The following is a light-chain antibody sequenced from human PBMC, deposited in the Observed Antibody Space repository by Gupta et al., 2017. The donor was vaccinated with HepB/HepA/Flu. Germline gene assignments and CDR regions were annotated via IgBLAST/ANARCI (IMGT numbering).Light chain of an antibody. CDR3: QSYDSSLSSSNVV. V-gene: IGLV1-40*01. CDR1: SSNSGAGYD. Sequence: QSVLTQPPSVSGTTGQRVTISCTGSSSNSGAGYDVHWYQQLPGTAPKLLIYVNRNRPSGVPDRFSGSKSGTSASLAITGLQAEDEADYYCQSYDSSLSSSNVVFGGGTKLTVL. CDR2: VNR. J-gene: IGLJ2*01.